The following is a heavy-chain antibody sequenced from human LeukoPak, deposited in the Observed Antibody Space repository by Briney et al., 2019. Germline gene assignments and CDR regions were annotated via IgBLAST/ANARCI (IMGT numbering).Heavy chain of an antibody. CDR2: VSGSGSST. V-gene: IGHV3-23*01. CDR3: AKMNVLTGYYTPNFDF. J-gene: IGHJ4*02. CDR1: GFTFSSYA. Sequence: GGSLRLSCAASGFTFSSYAMSWVRQAPRKGLEWVSVVSGSGSSTDYADSVKGRFTISRDNSKNTPYLQMSSLSAEDTAVYYCAKMNVLTGYYTPNFDFWGQGTLVTVSS. D-gene: IGHD3-9*01.